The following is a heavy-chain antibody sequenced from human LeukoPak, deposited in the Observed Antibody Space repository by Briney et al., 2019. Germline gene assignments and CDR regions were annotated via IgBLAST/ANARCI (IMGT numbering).Heavy chain of an antibody. V-gene: IGHV1-2*02. D-gene: IGHD3-9*01. J-gene: IGHJ4*02. CDR3: ARGYYDILTGRPKDFDY. CDR1: GYTFTGYY. Sequence: SSVKLSCKASGYTFTGYYIHWVRQAHAPGHEWKGWINPNSSGTSYAQKFQGRVTMTRDTYISTAYMELSRMRSDDTAVYCCARGYYDILTGRPKDFDYWGQGTLVTVSS. CDR2: INPNSSGT.